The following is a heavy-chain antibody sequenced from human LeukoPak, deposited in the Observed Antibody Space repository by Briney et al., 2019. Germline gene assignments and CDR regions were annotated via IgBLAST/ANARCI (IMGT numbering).Heavy chain of an antibody. CDR2: ISGSGGST. V-gene: IGHV3-23*01. Sequence: GGSLRLSCAASGFTFSSYGMSWVRQAPGKGLEWVSTISGSGGSTYYADSVKGRFAISRDNSKTTLYLQMNSLRAEDSAVYYCAQDHNNRRSDVLRYFDYWGQGTLVTVST. CDR1: GFTFSSYG. CDR3: AQDHNNRRSDVLRYFDY. J-gene: IGHJ4*02. D-gene: IGHD4-17*01.